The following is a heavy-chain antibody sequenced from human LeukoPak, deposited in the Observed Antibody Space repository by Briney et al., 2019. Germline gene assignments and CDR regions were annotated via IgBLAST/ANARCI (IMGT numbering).Heavy chain of an antibody. CDR2: LYYSGST. CDR3: ARDPRVSVGDWYFDL. D-gene: IGHD4-11*01. V-gene: IGHV4-59*11. Sequence: PSETLSLTCTVSGGSISSRYWSWMRQSPGQGVEWKWYLYYSGSTNYTNYNPSLKSQVTISVDTSKNQFSLKLSSVTGEDTAVYYCARDPRVSVGDWYFDLWGRGTLVTVSS. CDR1: GGSISSRY. J-gene: IGHJ2*01.